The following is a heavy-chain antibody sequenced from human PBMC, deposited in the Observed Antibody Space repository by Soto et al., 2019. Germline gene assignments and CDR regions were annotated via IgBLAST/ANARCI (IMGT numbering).Heavy chain of an antibody. D-gene: IGHD3-9*01. CDR1: GFTFSSYS. Sequence: GGSLRLSCAASGFTFSSYSMSWVRQAPGKGLEWVSAISGSGGSTYYADSVKGRFTISRDNSKNTLYLQMNSLRAEDTAVYFCAKDPPREGLRYFDWSLDVWGQGNTVTVSS. V-gene: IGHV3-23*01. CDR2: ISGSGGST. J-gene: IGHJ6*01. CDR3: AKDPPREGLRYFDWSLDV.